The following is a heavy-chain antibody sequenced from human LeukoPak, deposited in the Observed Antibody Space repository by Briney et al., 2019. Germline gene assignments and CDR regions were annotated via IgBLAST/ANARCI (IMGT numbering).Heavy chain of an antibody. J-gene: IGHJ6*02. V-gene: IGHV3-21*01. CDR2: ISSSSSYI. D-gene: IGHD3-3*01. Sequence: GGSLRLSCAASGFTFSSYSMNRVRQAPGKGLEWVSSISSSSSYIYYADSVKGRFTISRDNAKNSLYLQMNSLRAEDTAVYYCARDFMEMGITIFGVVSPGYGMDVWGQGTTVTVSS. CDR3: ARDFMEMGITIFGVVSPGYGMDV. CDR1: GFTFSSYS.